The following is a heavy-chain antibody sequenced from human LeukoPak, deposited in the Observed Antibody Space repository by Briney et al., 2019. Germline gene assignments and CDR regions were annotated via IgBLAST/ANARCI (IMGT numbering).Heavy chain of an antibody. CDR2: IYYSGST. CDR1: GGSISSYY. D-gene: IGHD4-23*01. CDR3: AMLGPNYGGNSTYFDY. Sequence: SETLSLTCTVSGGSISSYYWSWIRQPPGKGLEWIGYIYYSGSTNYNPSLKSRVTISVDTSKNQFSLKLSSVTAADTAVYYCAMLGPNYGGNSTYFDYWGQGTLVTVSS. V-gene: IGHV4-59*01. J-gene: IGHJ4*02.